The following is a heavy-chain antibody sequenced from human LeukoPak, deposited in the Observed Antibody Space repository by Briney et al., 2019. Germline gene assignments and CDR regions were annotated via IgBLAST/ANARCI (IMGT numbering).Heavy chain of an antibody. CDR2: VYYSGTT. J-gene: IGHJ4*02. CDR1: NGSISNYY. CDR3: ARRTYYYDSSGYIPIYYFDY. Sequence: PSETLSLTCIVSNGSISNYYWSWIRQPPGKGLEWIGDVYYSGTTNYNPSLKSRVTISVDTSKIQFSLKLSSVTAADTAVYYCARRTYYYDSSGYIPIYYFDYWGQGTLVTVSS. V-gene: IGHV4-59*01. D-gene: IGHD3-22*01.